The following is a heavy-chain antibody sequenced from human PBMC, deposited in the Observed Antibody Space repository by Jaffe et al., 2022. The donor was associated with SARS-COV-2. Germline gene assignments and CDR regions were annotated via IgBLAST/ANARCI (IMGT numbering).Heavy chain of an antibody. CDR1: GGSISSGSYY. CDR2: IYTSGST. J-gene: IGHJ6*02. D-gene: IGHD6-6*01. CDR3: ARDLGGIAAPEPRDYYYYGMDV. V-gene: IGHV4-61*02. Sequence: QVQLQESGPGLVKPSQTLSLTCTVSGGSISSGSYYWSWIRQPAGKGLEWIGRIYTSGSTNYNPSLKSRVTISVDTSKNQFSLKLSSVTAADTAVYYCARDLGGIAAPEPRDYYYYGMDVWGQGTTVTVSS.